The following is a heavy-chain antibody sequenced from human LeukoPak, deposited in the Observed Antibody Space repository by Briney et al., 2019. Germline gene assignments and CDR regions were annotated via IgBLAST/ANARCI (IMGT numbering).Heavy chain of an antibody. D-gene: IGHD3-16*01. J-gene: IGHJ2*01. Sequence: PGGSLRLSCSVSGFIFRDFSMNWVRQAPGKGLEWVSSISSSSSYIYYADSVKGRFTISRDNAKNSLYLQMNSLRAEDTAVYYCARERSGDHYWYFDLWGRGTLVTVSS. CDR3: ARERSGDHYWYFDL. V-gene: IGHV3-21*01. CDR2: ISSSSSYI. CDR1: GFIFRDFS.